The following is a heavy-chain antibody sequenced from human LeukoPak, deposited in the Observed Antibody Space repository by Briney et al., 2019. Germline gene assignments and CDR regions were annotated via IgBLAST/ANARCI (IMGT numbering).Heavy chain of an antibody. CDR1: GYSFTSYW. V-gene: IGHV1-69*06. CDR3: ASSTSIQKFDY. Sequence: AGESLKISCKGSGYSFTSYWIGWVRQAPGQGLEWMGGIIPIFGTANYAQKFQGRVTITADKSTSTAYMELSSLRSEDTAVYYCASSTSIQKFDYWGQGTLVTVSS. J-gene: IGHJ4*02. D-gene: IGHD5-18*01. CDR2: IIPIFGTA.